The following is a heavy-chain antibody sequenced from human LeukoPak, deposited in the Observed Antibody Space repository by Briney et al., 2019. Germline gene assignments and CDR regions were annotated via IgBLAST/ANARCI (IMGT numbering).Heavy chain of an antibody. CDR1: GFTFRSYW. CDR3: ARDRYSSK. CDR2: IKQDGSEK. D-gene: IGHD6-19*01. J-gene: IGHJ1*01. V-gene: IGHV3-7*01. Sequence: GGSLRLSCAASGFTFRSYWMTWVRQVPGKGLEWVANIKQDGSEKYYVDSVKGRFTISRDNAKNSLFLQMNSLRAEDTAVYYCARDRYSSKWGQGTLVTVSS.